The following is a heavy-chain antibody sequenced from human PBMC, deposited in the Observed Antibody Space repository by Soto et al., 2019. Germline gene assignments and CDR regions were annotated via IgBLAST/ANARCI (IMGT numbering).Heavy chain of an antibody. D-gene: IGHD3-3*01. V-gene: IGHV3-30*18. J-gene: IGHJ4*02. CDR1: GFTFSSYG. CDR2: ISYDGSNK. CDR3: AKDGRITIFGVVTNYYFDY. Sequence: PGGSLRLSCAASGFTFSSYGMHWVRQAPGKGLEWVAVISYDGSNKYYAESEKGRITISRDNSKKTLYLQMNSLRADDTVVFYCAKDGRITIFGVVTNYYFDYWGQGT.